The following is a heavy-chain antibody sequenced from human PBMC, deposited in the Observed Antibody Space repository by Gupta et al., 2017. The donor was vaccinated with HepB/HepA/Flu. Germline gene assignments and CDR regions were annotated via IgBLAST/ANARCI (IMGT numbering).Heavy chain of an antibody. V-gene: IGHV3-53*01. Sequence: EVQLVDSGGGLIQSGGSVRLACAALGFPASGTDMSWVRQAPGKGLEWVSVMYSGGGTNYADSVRGRFTISRDTSKNTLSLQMDNLSVEDTAIYFCARSAGTFGGINDAFDIWGQGTTVTVSS. CDR2: MYSGGGT. CDR1: GFPASGTD. D-gene: IGHD3-3*01. J-gene: IGHJ3*02. CDR3: ARSAGTFGGINDAFDI.